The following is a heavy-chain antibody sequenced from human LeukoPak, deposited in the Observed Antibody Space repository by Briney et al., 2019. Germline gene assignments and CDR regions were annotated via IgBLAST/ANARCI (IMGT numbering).Heavy chain of an antibody. J-gene: IGHJ4*02. V-gene: IGHV4-4*02. CDR2: ISLSGVT. CDR1: GGPISSTNW. Sequence: SGTLSLTCGVSGGPISSTNWWSWVRQPPGQGLEWIGEISLSGVTNYNPSLKSRVTMSLDRSKNHLSLTLTSVTAADTAVYYCSRESGAFSPFGYWGQGTLVTVSS. D-gene: IGHD1-26*01. CDR3: SRESGAFSPFGY.